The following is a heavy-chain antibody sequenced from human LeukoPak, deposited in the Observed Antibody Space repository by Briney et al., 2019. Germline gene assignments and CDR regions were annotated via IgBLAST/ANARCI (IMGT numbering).Heavy chain of an antibody. D-gene: IGHD2-15*01. V-gene: IGHV3-30-3*01. CDR3: ARDAFVVVVAATVDYYGMDV. J-gene: IGHJ6*02. CDR2: ISYDGSNK. Sequence: PGGSLRLSCVASGFTFSSYAMHWVRQAPGKGLEWVAVISYDGSNKYYADSVKGRFTIFRDNSKNTLYLQMNSLRAEDTAVYYCARDAFVVVVAATVDYYGMDVWGQGTTVTVSS. CDR1: GFTFSSYA.